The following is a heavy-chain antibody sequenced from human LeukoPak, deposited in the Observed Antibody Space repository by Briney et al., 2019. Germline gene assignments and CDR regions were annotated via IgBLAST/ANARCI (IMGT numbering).Heavy chain of an antibody. CDR1: GFTFTNSA. Sequence: GASVKVSCKASGFTFTNSAVQWVRQARGQRLEWIGWIVVGSGNTNYAQKFQERVTITRDMSTSTAYMELSSLRSEDTAVYYCAADLEGYCSGGSCLNWFDPWGQGTLVTVSS. V-gene: IGHV1-58*01. CDR2: IVVGSGNT. J-gene: IGHJ5*02. CDR3: AADLEGYCSGGSCLNWFDP. D-gene: IGHD2-15*01.